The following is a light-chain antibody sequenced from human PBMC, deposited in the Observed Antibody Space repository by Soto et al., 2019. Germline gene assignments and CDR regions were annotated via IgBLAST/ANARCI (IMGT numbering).Light chain of an antibody. J-gene: IGKJ1*01. CDR1: QGIRND. Sequence: DIPMTQSPSSLSASVGDRVTITCRASQGIRNDLSWYQQKPGKAPKRLIYAASSLQGGVPSRFSGSGSGTEFPLTITSLQPEDFATYYCLLHKSYLWTFGQGTKVAI. CDR3: LLHKSYLWT. CDR2: AAS. V-gene: IGKV1-17*01.